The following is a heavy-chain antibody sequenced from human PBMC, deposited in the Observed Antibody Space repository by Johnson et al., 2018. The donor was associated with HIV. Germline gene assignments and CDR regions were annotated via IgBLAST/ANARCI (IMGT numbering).Heavy chain of an antibody. J-gene: IGHJ3*02. CDR3: ARSNWNYGDAFDI. V-gene: IGHV3-23*04. CDR1: GFTFSGYT. Sequence: VQLVESGGGLVQPGVSLRLSCVGSGFTFSGYTMSWVSQAPGKGLEWISRIRGYGGGIGYADSVKGRFTISRDNSKNTLYLQMNSLRAEDTAVYYCARSNWNYGDAFDIWGQGTMVTVSS. D-gene: IGHD1-7*01. CDR2: IRGYGGGI.